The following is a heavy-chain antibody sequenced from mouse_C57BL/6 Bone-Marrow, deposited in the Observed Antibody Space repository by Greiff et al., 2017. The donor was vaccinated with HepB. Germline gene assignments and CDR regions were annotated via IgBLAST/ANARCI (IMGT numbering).Heavy chain of an antibody. Sequence: VQLQQPGAELVKPGASVKMSCKASGYTFTSYWITWVKQRPGQGLEWIGDIYPGSGSTNYNEKFKSMATLTVDTSSSTAYMQLSSLTSEDSAVYYCARLFYYGSRNFDYWGQGTTLTVSS. CDR1: GYTFTSYW. V-gene: IGHV1-55*01. CDR2: IYPGSGST. J-gene: IGHJ2*01. D-gene: IGHD1-1*01. CDR3: ARLFYYGSRNFDY.